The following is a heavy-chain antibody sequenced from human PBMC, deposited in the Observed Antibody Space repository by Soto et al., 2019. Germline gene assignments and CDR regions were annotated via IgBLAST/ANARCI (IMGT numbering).Heavy chain of an antibody. Sequence: QVQLQESGPGLVKPSQTLSLTCTVSGGSISSGGYYWSWIRQPPGKGLEWIGYIYCSGSTYYNPSLKSRVTISVDTSKNQFSLKLSSVTAADTAVYYCAREGSGYDHTFFDYWGQGTLVTVSS. J-gene: IGHJ4*02. V-gene: IGHV4-30-4*01. CDR2: IYCSGST. D-gene: IGHD5-12*01. CDR1: GGSISSGGYY. CDR3: AREGSGYDHTFFDY.